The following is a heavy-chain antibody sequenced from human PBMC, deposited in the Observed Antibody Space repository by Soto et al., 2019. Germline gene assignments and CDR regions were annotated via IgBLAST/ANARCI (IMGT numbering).Heavy chain of an antibody. J-gene: IGHJ4*02. Sequence: QVQLVQSGGEVKKPGASVKVSCEAYGYTFRNYGITWVRQVPGQGLEGMGWVSAYNRNTNYARKIEERVTMTTDTSTSTAYMERRSLTSDGTAIYFCARERQWAPLPYWGSGTLVTVSS. D-gene: IGHD2-8*01. CDR3: ARERQWAPLPY. V-gene: IGHV1-18*01. CDR1: GYTFRNYG. CDR2: VSAYNRNT.